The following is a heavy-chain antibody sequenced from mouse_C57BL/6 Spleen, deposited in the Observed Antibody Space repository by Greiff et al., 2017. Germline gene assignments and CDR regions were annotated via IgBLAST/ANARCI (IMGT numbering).Heavy chain of an antibody. Sequence: LQESGAELVRPGTSVKVSCKASGYAFTNYLIEWVKQRPGQGLEWIGVINPGSGGTNYNEKFKGKATLTADKSSSTAYMQLSSLTSEDSAVYFCARDRRDYYAMDYWGQGTSVTVSS. V-gene: IGHV1-54*01. CDR3: ARDRRDYYAMDY. CDR2: INPGSGGT. D-gene: IGHD3-2*01. CDR1: GYAFTNYL. J-gene: IGHJ4*01.